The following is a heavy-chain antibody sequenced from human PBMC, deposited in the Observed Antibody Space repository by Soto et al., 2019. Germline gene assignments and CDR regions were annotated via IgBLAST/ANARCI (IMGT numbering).Heavy chain of an antibody. V-gene: IGHV3-7*01. CDR1: GLTFSNYW. CDR2: IKQDGSEK. D-gene: IGHD6-19*01. CDR3: VRSETVAGHDY. Sequence: GGSLRLSCAASGLTFSNYWMSWVRQAPGKGLEWVANIKQDGSEKYYVDSVKGRFIISRNNAENSLPLQMNSLRAEDSAVYYCVRSETVAGHDYWGQGTLVTVSS. J-gene: IGHJ4*02.